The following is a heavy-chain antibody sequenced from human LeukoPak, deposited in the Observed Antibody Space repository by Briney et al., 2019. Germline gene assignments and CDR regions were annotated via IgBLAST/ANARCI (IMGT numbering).Heavy chain of an antibody. CDR3: ARDSLWLGESGSYYCQGMDV. Sequence: SQSLSLTCTLSGASVSSGSNYWSWIRQPPGKGLEWIGYIYYSGSTNYNPSLKTRVTISVDTSKNQFSLKLSSVTAADTAVYYCARDSLWLGESGSYYCQGMDVWGKGTTVTVSS. V-gene: IGHV4-61*01. D-gene: IGHD3-10*01. CDR1: GASVSSGSNY. CDR2: IYYSGST. J-gene: IGHJ6*04.